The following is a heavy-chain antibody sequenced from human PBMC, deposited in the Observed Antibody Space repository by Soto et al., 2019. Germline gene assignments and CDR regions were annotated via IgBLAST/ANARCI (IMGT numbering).Heavy chain of an antibody. D-gene: IGHD3-22*01. CDR1: GFTFSCYA. CDR3: AKDLAHYYDSSGYYPYYYYGMDV. J-gene: IGHJ6*02. V-gene: IGHV3-23*01. CDR2: ISGSGGST. Sequence: GGSLRLSCAASGFTFSCYAMSWVRQAPGKGLEWVSAISGSGGSTYYADSVKGRFTISRDNSKNTLYLQMNSLRAEDTAVYYCAKDLAHYYDSSGYYPYYYYGMDVWGQGTTVTVSS.